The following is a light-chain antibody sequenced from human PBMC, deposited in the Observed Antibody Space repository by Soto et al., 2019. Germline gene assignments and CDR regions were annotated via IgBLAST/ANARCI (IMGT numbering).Light chain of an antibody. CDR3: QQYTGSPWT. V-gene: IGKV3-20*01. CDR1: QSLSSSY. J-gene: IGKJ1*01. CDR2: GAS. Sequence: ENVLTSSPGTLSLSPGEWATLSCRASQSLSSSYLAWYQQKPGQAPRLLIYGASNRATGVPDRFSGGGSGTDFTLTISRLEPEDFAVYCCQQYTGSPWTFGQGTKVDIK.